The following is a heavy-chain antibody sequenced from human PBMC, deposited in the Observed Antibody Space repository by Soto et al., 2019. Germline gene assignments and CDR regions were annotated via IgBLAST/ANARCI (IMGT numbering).Heavy chain of an antibody. J-gene: IGHJ4*02. CDR3: ARHRRTGYSSTWFADF. Sequence: GESLKISCKGSGYSFSSNWIGWVRQMPGKGLEWMGIIFPSDSETKYSPSFQGLVTISVDKSISTAYLQWSSLKASDTAMYYCARHRRTGYSSTWFADFWGQGTLVTVSS. CDR2: IFPSDSET. CDR1: GYSFSSNW. V-gene: IGHV5-51*01. D-gene: IGHD6-13*01.